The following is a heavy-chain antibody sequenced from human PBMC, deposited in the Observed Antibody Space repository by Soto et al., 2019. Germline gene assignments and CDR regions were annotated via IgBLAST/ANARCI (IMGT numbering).Heavy chain of an antibody. J-gene: IGHJ1*01. D-gene: IGHD2-21*01. Sequence: QLQLQESGPGLVKPSETLSLTCTVSGGSISSSSYYWGWIRQPPGKGLEWIGSIYYSGSTYYNPTLKSRVTISVDSSKNHFSRKLSSVTAADTAVYYCARLVSACSPFQHWGQGTLVTVSS. V-gene: IGHV4-39*02. CDR2: IYYSGST. CDR1: GGSISSSSYY. CDR3: ARLVSACSPFQH.